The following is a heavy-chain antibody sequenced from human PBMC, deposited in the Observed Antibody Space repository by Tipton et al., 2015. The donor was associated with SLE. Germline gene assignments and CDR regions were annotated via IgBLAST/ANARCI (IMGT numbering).Heavy chain of an antibody. Sequence: VKPSETLSLTCTVSGGSISGYYWNWIRQPPGKGLEWVGYINYSGNTNYNPSLKGRVTISVDTSKTHFSLRLNSVTTADTAVYYCASLGETDYWGQGTLVTVSS. V-gene: IGHV4-59*01. J-gene: IGHJ4*02. D-gene: IGHD3-16*01. CDR2: INYSGNT. CDR1: GGSISGYY. CDR3: ASLGETDY.